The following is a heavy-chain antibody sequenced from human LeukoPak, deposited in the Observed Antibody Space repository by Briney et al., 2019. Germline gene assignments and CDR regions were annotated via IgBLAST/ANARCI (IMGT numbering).Heavy chain of an antibody. J-gene: IGHJ6*04. CDR2: ISAYNGNT. D-gene: IGHD2-2*01. CDR1: GYTFTSYG. Sequence: ASVKVSCKASGYTFTSYGISWVRQAPGQGLEWMGWISAYNGNTNYAQKLQGRVTMTTDTSTSTAYMELRSLRSDDTAVYYCARDLIYCSSTSCPRLGYYYGMDVWAKGPRSPSPQ. CDR3: ARDLIYCSSTSCPRLGYYYGMDV. V-gene: IGHV1-18*04.